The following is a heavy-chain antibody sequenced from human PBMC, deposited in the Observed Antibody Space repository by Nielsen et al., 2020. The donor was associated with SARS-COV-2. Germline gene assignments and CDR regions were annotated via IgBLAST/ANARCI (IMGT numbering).Heavy chain of an antibody. Sequence: WIRQPPGKGLEWIGYIHYTGSTNYNPSLKSRVTISVDTSKNQFSLKLGSVTAVDTAVYYCARDRADSSSWYGLSLVQEPSFDYWGQGTLVTVSS. D-gene: IGHD6-13*01. CDR2: IHYTGST. V-gene: IGHV4-59*01. J-gene: IGHJ4*02. CDR3: ARDRADSSSWYGLSLVQEPSFDY.